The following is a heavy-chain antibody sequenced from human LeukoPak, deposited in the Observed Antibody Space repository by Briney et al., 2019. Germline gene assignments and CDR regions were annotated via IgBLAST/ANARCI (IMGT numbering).Heavy chain of an antibody. J-gene: IGHJ4*02. Sequence: GGSLRLSCAASGFTFSIYAMSWVGQAPGEGLEWVSAISGSGGSTYYAVSVKGRFTISSDNSKNTPYLQMNSLRVEDTDVYYCAQTPIVGAPNFDYWGQGTLVTVSS. CDR1: GFTFSIYA. V-gene: IGHV3-23*01. CDR2: ISGSGGST. CDR3: AQTPIVGAPNFDY. D-gene: IGHD1-26*01.